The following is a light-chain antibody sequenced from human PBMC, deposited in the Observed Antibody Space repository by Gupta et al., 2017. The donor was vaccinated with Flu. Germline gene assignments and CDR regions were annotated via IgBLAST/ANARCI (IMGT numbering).Light chain of an antibody. CDR1: SSNIGNIY. J-gene: IGLJ3*02. V-gene: IGLV1-51*02. CDR3: GTWDSSLTTGV. CDR2: ENN. Sequence: QSVLTQPPSVSASPGQKVPLSCPGSSSNIGNIYVSLYQQLPGTAPKLFIYENNKRPSGIPDRFSGSKSDTSATLGITGLKTGDEADYYCGTWDSSLTTGVFGGGTKLTVL.